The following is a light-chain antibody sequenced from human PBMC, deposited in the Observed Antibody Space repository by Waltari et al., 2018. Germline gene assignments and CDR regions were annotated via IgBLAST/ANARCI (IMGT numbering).Light chain of an antibody. CDR2: DVS. Sequence: QSALTQPASVSGSHGQSITISCTGTSSDVGGYNYVSWYKQHPGKPPKVMIYDVSKLPSGVSSRFSGSKSGNTASLTISGLQTEDEADYYCSSYTSSSALVFGGGTKLTVL. CDR3: SSYTSSSALV. CDR1: SSDVGGYNY. V-gene: IGLV2-14*01. J-gene: IGLJ2*01.